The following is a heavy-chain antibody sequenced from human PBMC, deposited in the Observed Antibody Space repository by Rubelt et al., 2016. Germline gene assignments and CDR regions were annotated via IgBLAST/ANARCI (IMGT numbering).Heavy chain of an antibody. Sequence: QVQLVQSGAEVKKPGSSVKVSCKASGGTFSSYAISWVRQAPGQGLEWMGRIIPILGIANYAQKFRGRVTITADKSTSTVGRVRSSMRSEDAAVYYCARVEGLTSFGHYGMADWGQGTTVTVSS. CDR2: IIPILGIA. J-gene: IGHJ6*02. CDR1: GGTFSSYA. CDR3: ARVEGLTSFGHYGMAD. D-gene: IGHD3-3*01. V-gene: IGHV1-69*04.